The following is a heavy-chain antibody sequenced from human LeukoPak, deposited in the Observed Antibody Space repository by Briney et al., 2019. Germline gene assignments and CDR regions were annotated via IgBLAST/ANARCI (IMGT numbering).Heavy chain of an antibody. CDR1: GGSISSYY. CDR3: ARDNLGSSGSWFAFDI. J-gene: IGHJ3*02. CDR2: IYYSGST. D-gene: IGHD6-19*01. Sequence: PSETLSLTCTVSGGSISSYYWSWIRQPPGKGLEWIGYIYYSGSTNYNPSLKSRVTISVDTSKNQFSLKLSSVAAADTAVYYCARDNLGSSGSWFAFDIWGQGTMVTVSS. V-gene: IGHV4-59*01.